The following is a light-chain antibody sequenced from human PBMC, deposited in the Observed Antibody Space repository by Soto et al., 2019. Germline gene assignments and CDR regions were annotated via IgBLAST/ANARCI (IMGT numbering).Light chain of an antibody. J-gene: IGKJ2*01. CDR1: RDISSS. CDR3: QKYNSAPNT. V-gene: IGKV1-27*01. Sequence: DVQMTQSPSSLSASVGDRVTITCRASRDISSSLAWYQQKPGKVPKLLIYAASTLHAGVQSRFSGSGSGTFFTRTINSLQPEDVATYYCQKYNSAPNTFGRGTRLEIK. CDR2: AAS.